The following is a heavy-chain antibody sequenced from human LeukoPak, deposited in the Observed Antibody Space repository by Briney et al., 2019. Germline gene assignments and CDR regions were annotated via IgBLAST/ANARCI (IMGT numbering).Heavy chain of an antibody. V-gene: IGHV3-23*01. CDR3: ATHTYYDFGSGHLYYFDY. Sequence: PGGSLRLSCTASGFAFSRYALSWVRQAPGKGLEWVSGVSGSAVSTYYSDSVRGRFTISRENSKNTLYLQMNSLRADDTAVYYCATHTYYDFGSGHLYYFDYWGQGTLVTVSS. CDR2: VSGSAVST. D-gene: IGHD3-3*01. J-gene: IGHJ4*02. CDR1: GFAFSRYA.